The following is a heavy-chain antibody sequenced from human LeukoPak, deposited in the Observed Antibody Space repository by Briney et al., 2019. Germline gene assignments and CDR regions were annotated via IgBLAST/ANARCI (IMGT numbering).Heavy chain of an antibody. V-gene: IGHV3-30*01. D-gene: IGHD2-2*01. CDR1: GFTFSSYA. CDR3: ARVNIVVVPAANFYFDY. CDR2: ISYDGSNK. Sequence: GRSLRLSCAASGFTFSSYAMHWVRQAPGKGLEWVAVISYDGSNKYYADSVKGRFTISRDNSKNTLYLQMNSLRAEDTAVNYCARVNIVVVPAANFYFDYWGQGTLVTVSS. J-gene: IGHJ4*02.